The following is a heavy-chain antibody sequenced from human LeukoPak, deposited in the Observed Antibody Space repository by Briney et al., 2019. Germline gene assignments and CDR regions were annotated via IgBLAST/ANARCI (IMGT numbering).Heavy chain of an antibody. CDR3: AKKTIVGATVDAFDS. CDR2: IRYDGSNK. D-gene: IGHD1-26*01. V-gene: IGHV3-30*02. CDR1: GFTFSNYG. Sequence: GGSLRLSCAASGFTFSNYGMHWVRQAPGKGLEWVGSIRYDGSNKYYADSVKGRFTISRDNSKNTLYLQMNSLRAEDTAVYYCAKKTIVGATVDAFDSWDQGTMVTVSS. J-gene: IGHJ3*02.